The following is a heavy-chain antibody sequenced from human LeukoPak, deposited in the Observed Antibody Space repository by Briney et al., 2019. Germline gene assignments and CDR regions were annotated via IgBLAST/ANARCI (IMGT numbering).Heavy chain of an antibody. CDR3: VRDFWVFGPGLTEDY. CDR2: ISYSSSNI. V-gene: IGHV3-48*01. D-gene: IGHD3-3*01. CDR1: GFTFSSCS. J-gene: IGHJ4*02. Sequence: GGSLRLSCAASGFTFSSCSMNWVRQAPGKGLEWVSYISYSSSNIYYADSVNGRFTSSRDNAKNSLYLQMNSLRAEDTAVYYCVRDFWVFGPGLTEDYWGQGTLVTVSS.